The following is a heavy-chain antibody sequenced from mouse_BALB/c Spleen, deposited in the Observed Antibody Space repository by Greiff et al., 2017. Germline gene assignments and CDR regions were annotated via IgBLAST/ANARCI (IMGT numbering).Heavy chain of an antibody. CDR3: ARKGHIYDGYCYYAMDY. V-gene: IGHV3-2*02. CDR2: ISYSGST. D-gene: IGHD2-3*01. CDR1: GYSITSDYA. J-gene: IGHJ4*01. Sequence: EVQGVESGPGLVKPSHSLSLTCTVTGYSITSDYAWNWIRPFPGNNLEWMGYISYSGSTSYNPSLKSLISIAQDTSKNQFFLQLSSVTTEDTATYDWARKGHIYDGYCYYAMDYWGQGTSVTVSS.